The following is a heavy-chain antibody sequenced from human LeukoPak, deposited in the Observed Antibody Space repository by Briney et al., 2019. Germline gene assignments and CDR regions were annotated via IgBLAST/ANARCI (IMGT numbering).Heavy chain of an antibody. CDR1: GFTVSSNY. CDR2: ICSGDST. D-gene: IGHD6-19*01. CDR3: TREVSGWRGGAFDL. V-gene: IGHV3-66*01. J-gene: IGHJ3*01. Sequence: GGSLRLSCAASGFTVSSNYMSWVRQAPGKGLEWVSVICSGDSTYYADSVKGRFTISRDNAKNSLYLQMNSLRVDDTAVYYCTREVSGWRGGAFDLWGQGTMVTVSS.